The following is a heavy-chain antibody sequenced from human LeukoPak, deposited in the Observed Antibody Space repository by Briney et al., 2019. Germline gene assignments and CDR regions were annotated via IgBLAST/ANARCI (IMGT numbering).Heavy chain of an antibody. V-gene: IGHV3-7*01. CDR3: ARDENYGTFDY. J-gene: IGHJ4*02. CDR2: IKKDGSEK. CDR1: GFTFSNHW. Sequence: GGSLTLSCAASGFTFSNHWMTWVRQAPGKGLEWVADIKKDGSEKNQVDSVKGRFTISRDNAKNTLYLQMNSLRAEDTAVYYCARDENYGTFDYWGQGTLVTVSS. D-gene: IGHD4-17*01.